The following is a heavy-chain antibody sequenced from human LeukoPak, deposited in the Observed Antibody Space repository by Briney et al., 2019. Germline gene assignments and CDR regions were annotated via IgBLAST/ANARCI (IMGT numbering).Heavy chain of an antibody. CDR3: TSGWSYADAFDI. Sequence: GGSLRLSCAASGFTFDDYAMHWFRQAPGKGLEWVSGISWNSGSIGYADSVKGRFTISRDNAKNSLYLQMNSLRAEDTALYYCTSGWSYADAFDIWGQGTMVTVSS. CDR1: GFTFDDYA. J-gene: IGHJ3*02. CDR2: ISWNSGSI. V-gene: IGHV3-9*01. D-gene: IGHD3-16*01.